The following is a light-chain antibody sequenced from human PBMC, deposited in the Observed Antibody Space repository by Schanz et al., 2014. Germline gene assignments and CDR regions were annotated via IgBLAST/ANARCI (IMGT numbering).Light chain of an antibody. CDR1: QDISGW. Sequence: DIQMTQSPSSVSASIGDRVTITCRASQDISGWLAWYQQKPGKAPKVLIYAASSLQSGVPSRFSGSGSGTDFTLTISSLQPEDFATYYCQQSYNTPPWTFGQGTKVEI. J-gene: IGKJ1*01. CDR2: AAS. V-gene: IGKV1-12*01. CDR3: QQSYNTPPWT.